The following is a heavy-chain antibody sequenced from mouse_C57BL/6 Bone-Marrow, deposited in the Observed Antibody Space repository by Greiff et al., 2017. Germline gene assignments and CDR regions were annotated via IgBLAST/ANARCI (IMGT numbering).Heavy chain of an antibody. CDR2: ISYSGST. CDR1: GYSITSDY. Sequence: DVHLVESGPGLAKPSQTLSLTCSVTGYSITSDYWNWIRKFPGNKLEYMGYISYSGSTYYNPSLKSRISIARVTSKNQYYLQLNSVTTEDTATYDCARYYYGSSYVWYFDVWGTGTTVTVSS. CDR3: ARYYYGSSYVWYFDV. J-gene: IGHJ1*03. V-gene: IGHV3-8*01. D-gene: IGHD1-1*01.